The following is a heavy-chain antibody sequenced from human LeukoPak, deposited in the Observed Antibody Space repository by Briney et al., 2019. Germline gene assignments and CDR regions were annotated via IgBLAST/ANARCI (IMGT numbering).Heavy chain of an antibody. CDR2: IYSGSDT. V-gene: IGHV3-53*01. CDR3: ATRDKGGYNYGYLDY. D-gene: IGHD5-18*01. CDR1: GFSVSTTY. J-gene: IGHJ4*02. Sequence: GGSLRLSCAASGFSVSTTYMSWVRQAPGKGPEWVSLIYSGSDTYYPDSVKGLFTISRDDSKNTVFLQMNSLRAEDTAVYYCATRDKGGYNYGYLDYWGQGSLVTVSS.